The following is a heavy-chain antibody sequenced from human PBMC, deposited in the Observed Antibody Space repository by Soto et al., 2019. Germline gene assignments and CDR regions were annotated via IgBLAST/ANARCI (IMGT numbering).Heavy chain of an antibody. CDR2: IYWDDDK. D-gene: IGHD5-12*01. J-gene: IGHJ4*02. CDR1: GFSLSSIGMG. CDR3: ARLTRGVYDLDRLWEKFDY. Sequence: QITVKESGLTLVKPTETLTLTCTFSGFSLSSIGMGVGWIRQPPGKALEWLTLIYWDDDKRYSPSLSSRLTSTKXPXKXXVDLTMTNRDPVDTATYYCARLTRGVYDLDRLWEKFDYWGQGALGTVS. V-gene: IGHV2-5*02.